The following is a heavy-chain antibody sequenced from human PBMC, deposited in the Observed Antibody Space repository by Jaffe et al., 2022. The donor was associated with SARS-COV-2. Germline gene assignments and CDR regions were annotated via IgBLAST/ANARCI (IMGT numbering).Heavy chain of an antibody. CDR1: GGSVFSGTYY. CDR2: VYYTGSA. J-gene: IGHJ4*02. CDR3: ATYNGDYLYFDH. V-gene: IGHV4-61*01. Sequence: QVQLQESGPGLVKPSETLSLTCTVSGGSVFSGTYYWSWIRQPPGKGLEWIGYVYYTGSANYNPSLKSRLTMSVDRSKNQFSLKVSSVTAADTAVYYCATYNGDYLYFDHWGQGTQVTVSS. D-gene: IGHD4-17*01.